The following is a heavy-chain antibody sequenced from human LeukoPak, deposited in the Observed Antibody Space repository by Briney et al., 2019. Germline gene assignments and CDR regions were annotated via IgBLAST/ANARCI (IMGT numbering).Heavy chain of an antibody. D-gene: IGHD2-15*01. CDR3: ASRSGGGCYENYGMDV. J-gene: IGHJ6*02. CDR2: MNPNSGNT. Sequence: GASVKVSCKASGYTFTSYDINWVRQATGQGLEWMGWMNPNSGNTGYAQKFQGIATMTRNTSISTAYMELSSLRSEDTAVYYCASRSGGGCYENYGMDVWGQGTTVTVSS. CDR1: GYTFTSYD. V-gene: IGHV1-8*01.